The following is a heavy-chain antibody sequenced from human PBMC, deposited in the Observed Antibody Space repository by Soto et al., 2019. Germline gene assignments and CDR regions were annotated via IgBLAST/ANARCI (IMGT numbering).Heavy chain of an antibody. Sequence: ASVKVSCKVSGYTLTELSMHWVRQAPGKGLEWMGGFDPEDGETIYAQKFQGRVTMTEDTSTDTAYMELSSLRSEDTAVYFCATGNVDAPFSYYYFYMDVWGKGTTVTVSS. CDR2: FDPEDGET. CDR1: GYTLTELS. J-gene: IGHJ6*03. D-gene: IGHD1-1*01. CDR3: ATGNVDAPFSYYYFYMDV. V-gene: IGHV1-24*01.